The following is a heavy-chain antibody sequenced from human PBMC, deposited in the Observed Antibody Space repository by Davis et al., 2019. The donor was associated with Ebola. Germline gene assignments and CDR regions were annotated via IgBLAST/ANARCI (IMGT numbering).Heavy chain of an antibody. CDR1: GGTFSSYA. D-gene: IGHD6-13*01. V-gene: IGHV1-69*04. J-gene: IGHJ6*02. Sequence: AASVKVSCKASGGTFSSYAISWVRQAPGQGLEWMGRIIPILGIANYAQKFQGRVTITADKSTSTAYMELSSLRSEDTAVYYCARDYQQLGRADVWGQGTTVTVSS. CDR2: IIPILGIA. CDR3: ARDYQQLGRADV.